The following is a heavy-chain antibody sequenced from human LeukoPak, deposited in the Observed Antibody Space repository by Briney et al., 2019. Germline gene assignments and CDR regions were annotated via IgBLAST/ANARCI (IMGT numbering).Heavy chain of an antibody. V-gene: IGHV1-8*01. CDR3: ARPKDGYTNFDY. CDR1: GYAFSNYD. CDR2: MNPNSGNT. Sequence: ASVKVSCKASGYAFSNYDINWVRQATGQGLEWMGWMNPNSGNTGYAQKFQGRATMTRDTSISTAYMELGSLTSEDTAVYYCARPKDGYTNFDYWGHGTLVTVSS. D-gene: IGHD5-24*01. J-gene: IGHJ4*01.